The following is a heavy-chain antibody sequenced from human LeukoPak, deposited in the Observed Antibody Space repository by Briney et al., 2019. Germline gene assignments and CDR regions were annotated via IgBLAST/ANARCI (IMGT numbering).Heavy chain of an antibody. D-gene: IGHD2-2*01. J-gene: IGHJ5*02. V-gene: IGHV1-69*05. CDR1: GGTFSSYA. Sequence: SVKVSCKASGGTFSSYAISWVRQAPGQGLEWMGGIIPIFGTANYAQKFQGRVTITTEESTSTAYMELRSLRSEETAVYYCARDFPIYCSSTSCYRSGWFDPWGQGTLVAVSS. CDR2: IIPIFGTA. CDR3: ARDFPIYCSSTSCYRSGWFDP.